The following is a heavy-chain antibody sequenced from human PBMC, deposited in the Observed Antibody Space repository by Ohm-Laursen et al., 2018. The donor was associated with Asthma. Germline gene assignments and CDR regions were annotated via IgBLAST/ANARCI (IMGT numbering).Heavy chain of an antibody. CDR3: ARGNLEGLQ. J-gene: IGHJ4*02. V-gene: IGHV3-74*01. CDR1: GFTFSDYF. Sequence: SLRLSCAAPGFTFSDYFMHWVRQRPGGGLDWISHIFPDGRHTNYADSVKGRFTISRDDAKNTLYLQMNSLRADDSAVYYCARGNLEGLQWGQGTLVTVSS. D-gene: IGHD5-24*01. CDR2: IFPDGRHT.